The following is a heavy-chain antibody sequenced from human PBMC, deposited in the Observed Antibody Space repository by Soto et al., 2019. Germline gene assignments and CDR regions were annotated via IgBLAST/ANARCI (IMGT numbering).Heavy chain of an antibody. Sequence: ASVKVSCKATGYTFTSYGISWVRQAPGQGLEWMGWISTYNGNTNYAQKLQGRVTMTTDTSTSTAYMELRSLRSDDTAVYYCARCYCGGDCYAKDFDYWGQGTLVTVSS. CDR1: GYTFTSYG. D-gene: IGHD2-21*02. CDR3: ARCYCGGDCYAKDFDY. CDR2: ISTYNGNT. J-gene: IGHJ4*02. V-gene: IGHV1-18*01.